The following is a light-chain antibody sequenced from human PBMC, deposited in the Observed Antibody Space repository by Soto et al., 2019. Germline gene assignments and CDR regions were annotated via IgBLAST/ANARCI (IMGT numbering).Light chain of an antibody. CDR2: LAS. CDR1: QSVSSGY. Sequence: EIVLTQSPGTLSLSPGERATLSCRASQSVSSGYLAWYQRRPGQAPRLLIYLASTRATGIPDRFSGSGSGTDFTLTISRLEPEDFAVYYCQQYGSSPITFGQGTRLEIK. V-gene: IGKV3-20*01. CDR3: QQYGSSPIT. J-gene: IGKJ5*01.